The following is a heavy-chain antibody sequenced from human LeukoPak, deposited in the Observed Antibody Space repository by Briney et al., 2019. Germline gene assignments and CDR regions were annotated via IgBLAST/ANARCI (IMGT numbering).Heavy chain of an antibody. Sequence: ASVKVSCKASGYTFTSYDINWVRQATGQGLEWMGWMNPNSGNTGYAQKFQGRVTITRNTSISTAYMELSSLRSEDTAVYYCAREVIAAAGRKIDYWGQGTLVTVSS. CDR3: AREVIAAAGRKIDY. V-gene: IGHV1-8*03. D-gene: IGHD6-13*01. CDR1: GYTFTSYD. J-gene: IGHJ4*02. CDR2: MNPNSGNT.